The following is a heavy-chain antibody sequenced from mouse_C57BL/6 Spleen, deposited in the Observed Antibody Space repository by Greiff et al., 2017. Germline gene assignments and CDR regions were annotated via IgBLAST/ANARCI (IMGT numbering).Heavy chain of an antibody. Sequence: EVQVVESGGGLVKPGGSLKLSCAASGFTFSSYAMSWVRQTPEKRLEWVATISDGGSYTYYPDNVKGRFTISRDNAKNNLYLQMSHLKSEDTAMYYCARATTVVAPMDYWGQGTSVTVSS. D-gene: IGHD1-1*01. J-gene: IGHJ4*01. CDR3: ARATTVVAPMDY. CDR2: ISDGGSYT. V-gene: IGHV5-4*01. CDR1: GFTFSSYA.